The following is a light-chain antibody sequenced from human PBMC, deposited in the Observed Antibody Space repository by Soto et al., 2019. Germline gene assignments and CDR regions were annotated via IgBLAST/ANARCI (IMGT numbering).Light chain of an antibody. V-gene: IGKV1-27*01. CDR2: AAS. CDR1: QGIRNY. J-gene: IGKJ4*01. Sequence: DIQMTQSPSSLSASVGDRVTITCRASQGIRNYLAWYQQKPGKVPKLLIYAASTLQSGVPSRFSGSGPGTDFTLTISSLQPEDVATYYCQKYNNAAHTFGGGTKVEI. CDR3: QKYNNAAHT.